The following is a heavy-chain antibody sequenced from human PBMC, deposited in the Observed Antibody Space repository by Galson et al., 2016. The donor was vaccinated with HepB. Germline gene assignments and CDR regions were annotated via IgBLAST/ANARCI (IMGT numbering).Heavy chain of an antibody. CDR2: ITPIFGKP. V-gene: IGHV1-69*13. Sequence: SVKVSCKASGGTLRSYAISWVRQAPGQGLEWMGGITPIFGKPNYAQKFQGRVTITADESTNTAYMELSSLRSEDTAVYYCARELRPLGFDPWGQGTLVTVSS. J-gene: IGHJ5*02. CDR3: ARELRPLGFDP. CDR1: GGTLRSYA.